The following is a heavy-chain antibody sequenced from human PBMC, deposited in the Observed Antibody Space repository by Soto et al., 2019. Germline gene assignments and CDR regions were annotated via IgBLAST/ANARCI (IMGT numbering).Heavy chain of an antibody. CDR3: AREGWYCTGVSCYFCFEP. D-gene: IGHD2-15*01. Sequence: ASETLSLTCTVSVGSISSYYWSFIRQPAGEGLEWIGRIYTIGSANYNPSLKIRVTMSVDTSKNHFSLKLSSVTAGDTAAYYCAREGWYCTGVSCYFCFEPWGQGTLVTVAS. V-gene: IGHV4-4*07. CDR1: VGSISSYY. J-gene: IGHJ5*02. CDR2: IYTIGSA.